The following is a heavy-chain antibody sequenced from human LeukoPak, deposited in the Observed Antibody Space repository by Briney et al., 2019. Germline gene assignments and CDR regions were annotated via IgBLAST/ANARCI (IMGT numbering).Heavy chain of an antibody. D-gene: IGHD3-16*02. CDR1: GFTFSSYS. CDR3: ARQRGVWGSYPMGIDY. CDR2: ISSSSSYI. Sequence: GGSLRLSCAASGFTFSSYSMNWVRQAPGKGLEWVSSISSSSSYIYYADSVKGRFTISRDNAKNSLYLQMNSLRAEDTAVYYCARQRGVWGSYPMGIDYWGQGTLVTVSS. V-gene: IGHV3-21*01. J-gene: IGHJ4*02.